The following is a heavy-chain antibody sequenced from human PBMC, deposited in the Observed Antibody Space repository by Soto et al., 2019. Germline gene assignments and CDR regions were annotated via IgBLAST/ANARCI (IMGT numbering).Heavy chain of an antibody. J-gene: IGHJ4*02. CDR1: GYNFGTYW. D-gene: IGHD1-1*01. CDR3: ARATWKLVDPHYFDL. CDR2: IYPGDSDT. V-gene: IGHV5-51*01. Sequence: EVQLVQSGAEVKWPGESLKISCKGSGYNFGTYWIGWVRQMPGKGLEWMGIIYPGDSDTRYSPSFRGQVTISVDTSISTAYLQWSSLRASDSAMYYCARATWKLVDPHYFDLWGQGTLVTVST.